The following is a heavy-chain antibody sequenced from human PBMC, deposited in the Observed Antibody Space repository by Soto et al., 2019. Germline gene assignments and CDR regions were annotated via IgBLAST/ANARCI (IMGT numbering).Heavy chain of an antibody. D-gene: IGHD5-18*01. CDR3: AGGSQDSYYY. Sequence: SQTLSHTRTVAAGSISSGGYYWSWIRQHPGKGLEWIGYIYYSGSTYYNPSLKSRVTISVDTSKNQFSLKLSSVTAADTAVYYCAGGSQDSYYYWAQGTLVTVSS. V-gene: IGHV4-31*03. CDR2: IYYSGST. CDR1: AGSISSGGYY. J-gene: IGHJ4*02.